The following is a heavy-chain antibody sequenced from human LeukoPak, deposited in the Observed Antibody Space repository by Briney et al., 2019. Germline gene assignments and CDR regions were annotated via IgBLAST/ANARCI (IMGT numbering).Heavy chain of an antibody. D-gene: IGHD2-15*01. J-gene: IGHJ4*02. V-gene: IGHV3-30*04. CDR2: ISYDGSNK. CDR1: GITFSSYA. CDR3: AKISGGSCYGAVDY. Sequence: GGSLRLSCAASGITFSSYAMHWVRQAPGKGLEWVAVISYDGSNKYYADSVKGRFTISRDNSKNTLYLQMNSLRAEDTALYYCAKISGGSCYGAVDYWGQGTLVTVSS.